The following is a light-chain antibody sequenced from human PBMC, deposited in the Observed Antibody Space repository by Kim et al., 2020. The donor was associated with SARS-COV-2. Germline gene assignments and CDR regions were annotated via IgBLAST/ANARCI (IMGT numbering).Light chain of an antibody. V-gene: IGLV1-51*01. CDR3: GTWDSSLSAWV. CDR1: SSNIGNNY. CDR2: DNN. Sequence: GQMVTIACSGSSSNIGNNYVSWYQQLPGTAPKLLINDNNQRPSGTPDRFSGSKSGTSATLGITGLQTGDEADYYCGTWDSSLSAWVFGGGTQLTVL. J-gene: IGLJ3*02.